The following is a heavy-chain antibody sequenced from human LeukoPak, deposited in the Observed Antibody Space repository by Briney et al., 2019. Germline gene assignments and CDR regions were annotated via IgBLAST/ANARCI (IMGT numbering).Heavy chain of an antibody. CDR2: IYYSGST. CDR3: ARATIAAASFDL. J-gene: IGHJ2*01. Sequence: PSETLSLTCTVSGGSISSYYWNWIRQPPGKGLESIGYIYYSGSTNYNPSLKSRVTISVDTSKNQFSLKLSSVTAADTAVYYCARATIAAASFDLWGRGTLVTVSS. CDR1: GGSISSYY. V-gene: IGHV4-59*01. D-gene: IGHD6-13*01.